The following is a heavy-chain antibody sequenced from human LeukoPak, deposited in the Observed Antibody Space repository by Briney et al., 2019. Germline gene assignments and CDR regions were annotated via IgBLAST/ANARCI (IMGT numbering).Heavy chain of an antibody. Sequence: PSETLSLTSTAPGGSIRSNYWSWFRQPAGKGLEWIGRINTSGSTNYNPSLKSRVTMSLDTSKKQFSLKLRSVTAADTAVYYCARGDCSSTSCPYYYYGMDVWGQGTTVTVSS. J-gene: IGHJ6*02. D-gene: IGHD2-2*01. V-gene: IGHV4-4*07. CDR1: GGSIRSNY. CDR2: INTSGST. CDR3: ARGDCSSTSCPYYYYGMDV.